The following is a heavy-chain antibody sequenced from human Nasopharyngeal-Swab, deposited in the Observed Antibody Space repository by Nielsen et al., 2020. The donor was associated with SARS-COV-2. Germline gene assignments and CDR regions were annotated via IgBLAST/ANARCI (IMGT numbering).Heavy chain of an antibody. CDR2: INNSGRT. D-gene: IGHD6-13*01. V-gene: IGHV4-34*01. J-gene: IGHJ4*02. CDR3: AEKGYSSSWYVY. CDR1: GGSVSGYY. Sequence: SETLSLTCGVYGGSVSGYYWNWIRQPPGKGLEWIGEINNSGRTHYNPSLKSRVTVSLGTSQNQFSLKLTSVTAADTAVYYCAEKGYSSSWYVYWGPGTLVTVSS.